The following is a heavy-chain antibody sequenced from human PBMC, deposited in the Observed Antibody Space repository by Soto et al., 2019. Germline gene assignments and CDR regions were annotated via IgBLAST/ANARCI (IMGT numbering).Heavy chain of an antibody. V-gene: IGHV3-21*01. CDR1: GFTFSSYS. D-gene: IGHD2-2*02. CDR2: ISSSSSYI. CDR3: ARGGYCSSTSCYTPVRYYYYYGMDV. Sequence: EVQLVESGGGLVKPGGSLRLSCAASGFTFSSYSMNWVRQAPGKGLEWVSSISSSSSYIYYADSVKGRFTISRDNAKNSLYLQMNSLRAEDTAVYYCARGGYCSSTSCYTPVRYYYYYGMDVWGQGTTVTVSS. J-gene: IGHJ6*02.